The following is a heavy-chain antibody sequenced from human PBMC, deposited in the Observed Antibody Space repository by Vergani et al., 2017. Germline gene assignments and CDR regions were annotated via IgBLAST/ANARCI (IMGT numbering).Heavy chain of an antibody. CDR2: INPSGGHT. Sequence: QVQVVQSGAEVKKSGASVKLSCKTSGYTFSNYYMHWVRQAPGQVLEWMGIINPSGGHTNYAQKFQGRVTMTRDTSTSTVYMELSSLRSEDTAIYYCARGNYGISTGKEFWGQGTLVTVSA. D-gene: IGHD3-9*01. CDR3: ARGNYGISTGKEF. CDR1: GYTFSNYY. V-gene: IGHV1-46*03. J-gene: IGHJ4*02.